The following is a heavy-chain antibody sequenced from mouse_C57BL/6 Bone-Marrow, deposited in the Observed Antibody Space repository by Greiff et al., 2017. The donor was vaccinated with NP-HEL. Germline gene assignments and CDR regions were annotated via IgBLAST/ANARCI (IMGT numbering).Heavy chain of an antibody. CDR1: GFTFSSYA. J-gene: IGHJ4*01. V-gene: IGHV5-4*01. CDR2: ISDGGSYT. Sequence: EVMLVESGGGLVKPGGSLKLSCAASGFTFSSYAMSWVRQTPEKRLEWVATISDGGSYTYYPDNVKGRFTISRDNAKNNLYLQMSHLKSEDTAMYYCARDEEGGYYAMDYWGQGTSVTVSS. CDR3: ARDEEGGYYAMDY. D-gene: IGHD1-1*02.